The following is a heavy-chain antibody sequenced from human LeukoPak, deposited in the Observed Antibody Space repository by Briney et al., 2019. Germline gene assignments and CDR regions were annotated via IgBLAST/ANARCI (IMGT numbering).Heavy chain of an antibody. Sequence: GGSLRLSCAASGFTFSSYAMSWVRQAPGKGLEWVSAISGSGGSTYYADSVKGRFTISRDNAKNSLYLQMNSLRAEDTAVYYCARVGSSRGYFDYWGQGTLVTVSS. V-gene: IGHV3-23*01. J-gene: IGHJ4*02. CDR1: GFTFSSYA. CDR3: ARVGSSRGYFDY. D-gene: IGHD6-6*01. CDR2: ISGSGGST.